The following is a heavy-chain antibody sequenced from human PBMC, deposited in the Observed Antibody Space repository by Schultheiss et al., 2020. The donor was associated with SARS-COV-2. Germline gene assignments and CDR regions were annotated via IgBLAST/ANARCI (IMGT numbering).Heavy chain of an antibody. CDR2: ISTSSSSI. V-gene: IGHV3-48*02. CDR1: AFTFSNYN. J-gene: IGHJ6*02. D-gene: IGHD5-18*01. Sequence: GESLKISCAASAFTFSNYNMNWVRQAPGKGLEWVSYISTSSSSIYYADSVKGRFTISRDNAKNSLYLQMNSLRDEDTAVYYCAREYGFGYDYYYYAMDVWGQGTTVTVSS. CDR3: AREYGFGYDYYYYAMDV.